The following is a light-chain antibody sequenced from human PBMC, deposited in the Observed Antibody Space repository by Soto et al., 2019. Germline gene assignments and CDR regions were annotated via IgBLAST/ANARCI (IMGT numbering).Light chain of an antibody. Sequence: EIVLTQSPATLSLSPGERPTLSCRASQSVSSYLAWYQQKPGQAPRLLIYDASNRATGIPARFSGSGSGTDFTLTISSLEPEDFAVYYCQQRSNWSLTFGGGTKVEIK. J-gene: IGKJ4*01. CDR3: QQRSNWSLT. V-gene: IGKV3-11*01. CDR1: QSVSSY. CDR2: DAS.